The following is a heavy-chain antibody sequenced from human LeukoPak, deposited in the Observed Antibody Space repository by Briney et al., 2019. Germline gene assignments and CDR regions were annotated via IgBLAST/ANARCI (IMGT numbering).Heavy chain of an antibody. J-gene: IGHJ5*02. Sequence: ASVKVSCKASGYTFTSYGISWVRQATGQGLEWMGWMNPNSGNTGYAQKFQGRVTMTRNTSISTAYMELSSLRSEDTAVYYCARGFVLRRCSSTSCYRQSPWGQGTLVTVSS. V-gene: IGHV1-8*02. CDR3: ARGFVLRRCSSTSCYRQSP. CDR2: MNPNSGNT. D-gene: IGHD2-2*01. CDR1: GYTFTSYG.